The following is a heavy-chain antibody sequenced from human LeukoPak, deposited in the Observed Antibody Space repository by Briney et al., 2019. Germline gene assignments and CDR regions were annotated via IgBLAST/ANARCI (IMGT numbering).Heavy chain of an antibody. V-gene: IGHV4-39*01. J-gene: IGHJ4*02. CDR1: GFTFSSYA. CDR2: IYYSGST. D-gene: IGHD1-26*01. CDR3: ARLDEEPLAFDY. Sequence: PGGSLRLSCAASGFTFSSYAMSWIRQPPGKGLEWIGSIYYSGSTYYNPSLKSRVTISVDTSKNQFSLKLSSVTAADTAVYYCARLDEEPLAFDYWGQGTLVTVSS.